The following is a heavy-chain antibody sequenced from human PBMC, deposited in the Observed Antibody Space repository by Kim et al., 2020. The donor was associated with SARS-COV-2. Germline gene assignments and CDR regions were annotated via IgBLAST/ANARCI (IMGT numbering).Heavy chain of an antibody. J-gene: IGHJ4*02. CDR2: IRESDGST. D-gene: IGHD3-22*01. CDR1: GFSFFSYD. V-gene: IGHV3-23*01. CDR3: AKSRFSSSWPTVYFDY. Sequence: GGSLRLSCAASGFSFFSYDMTWVRQAPGTGLEWVSTIRESDGSTHYADSVKGRFTISRDNSKNMVYLQMNNLRAEDTALYYCAKSRFSSSWPTVYFDYWGQGTRVTVSS.